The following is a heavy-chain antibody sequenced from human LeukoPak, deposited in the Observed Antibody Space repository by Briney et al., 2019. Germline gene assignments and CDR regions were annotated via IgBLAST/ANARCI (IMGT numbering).Heavy chain of an antibody. CDR2: INPNSGGT. V-gene: IGHV1-2*02. CDR3: ARGSGLGYSSYDDAFDI. J-gene: IGHJ3*02. CDR1: GYTFTGYY. D-gene: IGHD6-19*01. Sequence: ASVKVSCKASGYTFTGYYMHWVRQASGQGLEWMGLINPNSGGTNYAQKFQGRVTMTRDTSISTAYMELSRLRSDDTAVYYCARGSGLGYSSYDDAFDIWGQGTMVTVSS.